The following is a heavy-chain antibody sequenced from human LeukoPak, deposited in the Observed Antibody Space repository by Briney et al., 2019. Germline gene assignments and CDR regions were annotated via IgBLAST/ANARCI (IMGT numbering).Heavy chain of an antibody. CDR3: AVGSGYEAVPFDY. V-gene: IGHV1-69*05. D-gene: IGHD5-12*01. J-gene: IGHJ4*02. CDR2: IIPIFGTA. CDR1: GGTFSSYA. Sequence: SVKVSCKASGGTFSSYAISWVRQAPGQGLEWMGGIIPIFGTANYAQKFQGRVTITTDESTSTAYMELSSLRSEDTAVYYCAVGSGYEAVPFDYWGQGTLVTVSS.